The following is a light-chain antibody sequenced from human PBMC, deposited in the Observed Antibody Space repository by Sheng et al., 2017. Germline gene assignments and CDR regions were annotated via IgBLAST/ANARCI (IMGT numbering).Light chain of an antibody. CDR1: NRDIGLYNY. J-gene: IGLJ1*01. CDR2: DVI. V-gene: IGLV2-14*03. Sequence: QSALTQPASVSGSPGQSITISCTGTNRDIGLYNYVSWYQQHPGEAPKLMIYDVIDRPSGVSDRFSGSKSGNTASLTISGLQPDDEADYYCTSYASSNTHIFGTGTKVTVL. CDR3: TSYASSNTHI.